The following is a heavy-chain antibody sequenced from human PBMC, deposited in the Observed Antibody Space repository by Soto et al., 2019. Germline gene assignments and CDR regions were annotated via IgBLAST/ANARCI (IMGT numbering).Heavy chain of an antibody. V-gene: IGHV1-69*01. Sequence: QVQLMQSGAEVRKPGSSVKVSCKASGGTFSSYAITWVRQAPGQGLEWMGGIIPILGTTNYAQRFQGRVTITADESTSTAYMELGILRSDDTAVYYCARGYCTTTSCYYFDYWAQGTLVTVSS. D-gene: IGHD2-2*01. CDR3: ARGYCTTTSCYYFDY. CDR1: GGTFSSYA. J-gene: IGHJ4*02. CDR2: IIPILGTT.